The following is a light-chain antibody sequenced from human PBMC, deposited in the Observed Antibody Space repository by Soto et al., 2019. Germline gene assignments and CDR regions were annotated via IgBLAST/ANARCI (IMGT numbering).Light chain of an antibody. J-gene: IGKJ5*01. V-gene: IGKV1-39*01. Sequence: DIQMTQSPSSLSASVGDRVTITCRASQSISNSLNWYQRKLGKVPKVLIYGASSLQSGVPSRFSGSGSGTEFTLTISSLQSEDFATYYCQQSYTTPITFGQGTRLEIK. CDR2: GAS. CDR1: QSISNS. CDR3: QQSYTTPIT.